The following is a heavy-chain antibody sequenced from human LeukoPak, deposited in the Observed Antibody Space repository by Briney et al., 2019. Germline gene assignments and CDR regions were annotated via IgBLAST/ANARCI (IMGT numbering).Heavy chain of an antibody. Sequence: GGSLRLSCAASGFTFSSYSMNWVRQAPGKGLEWVSSISSSSSYIYYADSVKGRFTISRDNAKNSLHLQMNSLRAEDTAVYYCARGESHDYGDYVAYWGQGTLVTVSS. CDR3: ARGESHDYGDYVAY. CDR1: GFTFSSYS. CDR2: ISSSSSYI. D-gene: IGHD4-17*01. J-gene: IGHJ4*02. V-gene: IGHV3-21*01.